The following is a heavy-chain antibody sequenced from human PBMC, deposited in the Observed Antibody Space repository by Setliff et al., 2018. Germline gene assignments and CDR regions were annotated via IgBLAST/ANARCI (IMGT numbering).Heavy chain of an antibody. CDR1: GGSVSSDSYY. J-gene: IGHJ5*02. CDR2: IYTSGIT. Sequence: SETLSLTCTVSGGSVSSDSYYWSWIRQPAGKGLEWIGHIYTSGITNYNPSLKSRVTISIDTSKNQFSLKLSSVTAADTAVYYCARDLTGWGWFDPWGQGTLVTVSS. V-gene: IGHV4-61*10. D-gene: IGHD3-9*01. CDR3: ARDLTGWGWFDP.